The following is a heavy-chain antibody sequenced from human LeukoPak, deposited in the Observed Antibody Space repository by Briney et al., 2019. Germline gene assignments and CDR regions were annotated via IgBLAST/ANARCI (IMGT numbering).Heavy chain of an antibody. CDR3: ARGRRGYSYGYQYNWFDP. Sequence: SETLSLTCTVSGGSISSYYWSWIRQPPGKGLEWIGYIYYSGSTNYNPSLKSRVTISVDTSKNQFSLKLSSVTAADTAVYYCARGRRGYSYGYQYNWFDPWGQGTLVTVSS. V-gene: IGHV4-59*12. J-gene: IGHJ5*02. D-gene: IGHD5-18*01. CDR2: IYYSGST. CDR1: GGSISSYY.